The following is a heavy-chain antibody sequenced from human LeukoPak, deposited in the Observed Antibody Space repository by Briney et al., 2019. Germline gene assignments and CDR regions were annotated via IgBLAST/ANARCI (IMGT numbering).Heavy chain of an antibody. CDR1: GGSFSGYY. D-gene: IGHD2-15*01. V-gene: IGHV4-34*01. Sequence: PSETLSLTCAVYGGSFSGYYWSWIRQPPGKGLEWIGEINHSGSTNYNPSLKSRVTISVDTSKNQFSLKLSSVTAADTAVYYCARASGYCSGGSCSVSLVYYYYMDVWGKGTTVTVSS. CDR2: INHSGST. J-gene: IGHJ6*03. CDR3: ARASGYCSGGSCSVSLVYYYYMDV.